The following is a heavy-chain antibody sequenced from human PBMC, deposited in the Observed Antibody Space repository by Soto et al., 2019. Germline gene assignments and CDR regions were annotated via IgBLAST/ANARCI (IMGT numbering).Heavy chain of an antibody. CDR2: VYYNENT. J-gene: IGHJ5*02. V-gene: IGHV4-39*01. D-gene: IGHD1-26*01. CDR1: GGSISSFAYY. Sequence: SETLSLTCTVSGGSISSFAYYWGWIRQPPGKGLEWIGTVYYNENTYYNPSLKSRVTISVDTAKNQFSLNLRSVTAADTAIYFCARRESYYGSPGWFDPWGQGTLVTVSS. CDR3: ARRESYYGSPGWFDP.